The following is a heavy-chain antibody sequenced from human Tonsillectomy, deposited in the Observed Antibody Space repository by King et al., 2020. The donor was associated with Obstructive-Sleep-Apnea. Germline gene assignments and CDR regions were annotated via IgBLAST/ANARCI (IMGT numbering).Heavy chain of an antibody. Sequence: VQLVESGGVVVQPGGSLRLSCAASGFTFDDYTMHWVRQAPGKGLEWGSLISWDGGSTYYADSVKGRFTLSRDNSKNSLYLQMNSLRTEDTALYYCAKDMVGYYDSSGYYGFDYWGQGTLVTVSS. CDR2: ISWDGGST. CDR1: GFTFDDYT. V-gene: IGHV3-43*01. J-gene: IGHJ4*02. CDR3: AKDMVGYYDSSGYYGFDY. D-gene: IGHD3-22*01.